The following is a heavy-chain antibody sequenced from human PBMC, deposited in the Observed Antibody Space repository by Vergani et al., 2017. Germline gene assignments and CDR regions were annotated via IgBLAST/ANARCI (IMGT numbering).Heavy chain of an antibody. V-gene: IGHV1-69*17. J-gene: IGHJ5*02. D-gene: IGHD6-19*01. Sequence: QVQLVQSGAEVKKPGSSVKVSCKASGGTFSSHAISWVRQAPGQGLEWMGGIFPIFGIANYAQKFQGRVTITADKSTSTAYMELSSLRSEDTAVYYCSRQTQWLVTKQPPGWFDPWGQGTLVTVSS. CDR3: SRQTQWLVTKQPPGWFDP. CDR1: GGTFSSHA. CDR2: IFPIFGIA.